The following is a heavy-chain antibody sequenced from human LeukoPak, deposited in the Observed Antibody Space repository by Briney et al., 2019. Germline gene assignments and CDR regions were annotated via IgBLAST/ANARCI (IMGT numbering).Heavy chain of an antibody. J-gene: IGHJ6*03. CDR1: GDSMTSSSYY. CDR2: IYYSGSS. D-gene: IGHD6-19*01. Sequence: PSETLSLTCTVSGDSMTSSSYYWGWIRQPPGKGLEWVGSIYYSGSSYYNPSLKSRVTIFVDTSKNQFSLNLTSVTAADTAVYYCASLPGAKSSGWPINYYYYYMDVWGKGTTVTISS. CDR3: ASLPGAKSSGWPINYYYYYMDV. V-gene: IGHV4-39*01.